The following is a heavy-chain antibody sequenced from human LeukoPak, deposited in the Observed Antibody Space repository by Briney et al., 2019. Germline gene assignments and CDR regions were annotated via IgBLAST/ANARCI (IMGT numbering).Heavy chain of an antibody. V-gene: IGHV4-31*03. CDR2: IYYSGST. J-gene: IGHJ4*02. Sequence: SETLSLTCTVSGGSISSGGYYWSWIRQHPGKGLEWIGYIYYSGSTYYNPSLKSRVTISVDMSKNQFSLKLSSVTAADTAVYYCARVRGSGSYEFDYWGQGTLVTVSS. CDR3: ARVRGSGSYEFDY. D-gene: IGHD3-10*01. CDR1: GGSISSGGYY.